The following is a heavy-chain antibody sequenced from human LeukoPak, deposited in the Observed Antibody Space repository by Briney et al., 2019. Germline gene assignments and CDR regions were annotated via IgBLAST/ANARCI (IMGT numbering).Heavy chain of an antibody. Sequence: GGSLRLSCAASGFTVSSNYMSWVSQAPGEGMEWVSVIYSGGSTYYADSVKGRFTISRDNSKNTLYLQMNSLRAEDTAVYYCAREGVITTRNAFDIWGQGTMVTVSS. D-gene: IGHD3-22*01. CDR3: AREGVITTRNAFDI. V-gene: IGHV3-53*01. CDR2: IYSGGST. J-gene: IGHJ3*02. CDR1: GFTVSSNY.